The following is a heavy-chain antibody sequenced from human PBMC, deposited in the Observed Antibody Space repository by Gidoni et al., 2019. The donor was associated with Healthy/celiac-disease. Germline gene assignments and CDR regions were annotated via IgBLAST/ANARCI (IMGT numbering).Heavy chain of an antibody. CDR2: IWYDGSNK. J-gene: IGHJ4*02. V-gene: IGHV3-33*01. D-gene: IGHD2-21*02. CDR3: ARDGSGNNHPVVTATRVERFDY. CDR1: GFTFSSYG. Sequence: QVQLVESGGGVVQPGRSLRLSCAASGFTFSSYGMHWVRQAPGKGLEWVAVIWYDGSNKYYADSVKGRFTISRDNSKNTLYLQMNSLRAEDTAVYYCARDGSGNNHPVVTATRVERFDYWGQGTLVTVSS.